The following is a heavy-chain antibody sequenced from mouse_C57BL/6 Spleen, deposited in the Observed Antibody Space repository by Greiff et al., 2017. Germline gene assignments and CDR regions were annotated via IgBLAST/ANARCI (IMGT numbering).Heavy chain of an antibody. CDR3: ASHYSGSSPAFY. CDR1: GYTFTSYW. Sequence: VQLQQPGAELVKPGASVKMSCKASGYTFTSYWITWVKQRPGQGLEWIGDIYPGSGSTNYNEKFKSKATLTVDTSSSTAYMQLSSLTSEDSAVYYCASHYSGSSPAFYWGQGTLVTVSA. D-gene: IGHD1-1*01. J-gene: IGHJ3*01. CDR2: IYPGSGST. V-gene: IGHV1-55*01.